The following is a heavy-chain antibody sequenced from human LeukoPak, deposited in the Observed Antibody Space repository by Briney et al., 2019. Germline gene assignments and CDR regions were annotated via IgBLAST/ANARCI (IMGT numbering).Heavy chain of an antibody. Sequence: SETLSLTCTVSCVSISSSSYYWGWIRQPPGKGLEWIGSIYYSGSTYYNPSLKSRVTISVDTSKNQFSLKLSSVTAADTAVYYCARLEVYYDFWSGYPYYFDYWGQGTLVTVSS. CDR1: CVSISSSSYY. D-gene: IGHD3-3*01. CDR3: ARLEVYYDFWSGYPYYFDY. V-gene: IGHV4-39*01. J-gene: IGHJ4*02. CDR2: IYYSGST.